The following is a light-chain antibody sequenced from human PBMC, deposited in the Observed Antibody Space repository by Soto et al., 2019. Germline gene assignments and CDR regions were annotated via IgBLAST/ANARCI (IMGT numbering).Light chain of an antibody. CDR1: SSNIGSHN. V-gene: IGLV1-47*01. J-gene: IGLJ1*01. CDR2: KNN. Sequence: QSVLTQPPSASGTPGQRVSISCSGGSSNIGSHNVYWYQQLPGTAPKLLIFKNNQRPSGVPDRFSGSKSGTSASLAISGLRSEYEADYYCAVWDDSLSGRLFGTATKLTVL. CDR3: AVWDDSLSGRL.